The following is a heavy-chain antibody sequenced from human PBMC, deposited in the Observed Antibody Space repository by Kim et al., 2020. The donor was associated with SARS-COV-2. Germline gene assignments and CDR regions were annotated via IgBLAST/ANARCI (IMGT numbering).Heavy chain of an antibody. V-gene: IGHV4-39*01. CDR3: ARQVGAYDFWSGYRYIDY. CDR1: GGSISSSSYY. Sequence: SETLSLTCTVSGGSISSSSYYWGWIRQPPGKGLEWIGSIYYSGSTYYNPSLKSRVTISVDTSKNQFSLKLSSVTAADTAVYYCARQVGAYDFWSGYRYIDYWGQRTLVTVSS. D-gene: IGHD3-3*01. J-gene: IGHJ4*02. CDR2: IYYSGST.